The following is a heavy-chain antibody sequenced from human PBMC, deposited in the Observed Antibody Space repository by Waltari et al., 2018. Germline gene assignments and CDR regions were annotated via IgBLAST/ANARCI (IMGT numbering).Heavy chain of an antibody. J-gene: IGHJ4*02. V-gene: IGHV3-48*03. Sequence: EVQLVESGGGLVQPGGSLRLSCAASGFTFSSYEMNWVRQAPGKGLEWVSYISSRVSTIYYADTVKGRVTISRDNAKNSLYLQMNSLRAEDTAVYYCAREGVLEWLGPVIDYFDYWGQGTLVTVSS. D-gene: IGHD3-3*01. CDR3: AREGVLEWLGPVIDYFDY. CDR2: ISSRVSTI. CDR1: GFTFSSYE.